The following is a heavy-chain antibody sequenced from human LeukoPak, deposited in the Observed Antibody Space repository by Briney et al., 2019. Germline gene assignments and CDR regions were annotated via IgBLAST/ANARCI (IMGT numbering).Heavy chain of an antibody. J-gene: IGHJ6*03. CDR3: ARDRGSWSIYYYYYMDV. V-gene: IGHV4-59*12. CDR1: GGSISSYY. Sequence: SETLSLTCTVSGGSISSYYWSWIRQPPGKGLEWSGYIYYSGSTNYNPSLKSRVTISVDKSKNQFSLKLSSVTAAGTAVYYCARDRGSWSIYYYYYMDVWGKGTTVTVSS. D-gene: IGHD6-13*01. CDR2: IYYSGST.